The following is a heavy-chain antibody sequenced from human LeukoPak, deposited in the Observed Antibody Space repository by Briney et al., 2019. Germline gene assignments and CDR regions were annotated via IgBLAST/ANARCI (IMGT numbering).Heavy chain of an antibody. Sequence: GGSLRLSCAASGFTFSSYSMNWVRQAPGKGLEWVSYISSSSCTIYYADSVKGRFTISRDNAKNSLYLKMNSLRDEDTAVYYCARDSVITFGGVIAPNDAFDIWGQGTMVTVSS. V-gene: IGHV3-48*02. CDR1: GFTFSSYS. CDR2: ISSSSCTI. D-gene: IGHD3-16*02. J-gene: IGHJ3*02. CDR3: ARDSVITFGGVIAPNDAFDI.